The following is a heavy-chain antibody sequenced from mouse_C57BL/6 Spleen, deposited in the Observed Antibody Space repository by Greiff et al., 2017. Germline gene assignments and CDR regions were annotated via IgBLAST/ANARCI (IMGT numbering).Heavy chain of an antibody. CDR3: ARRGITTEAMDY. V-gene: IGHV1-69*01. Sequence: QVQLQQPGAELVMPGASVKLSCKASGYTFTSYWMHWVKQRPGQGLEWIGEIDPSDSYTNYNQKFKGKATLTVDKSSSTAYMQLSSLTSEDSAVYYCARRGITTEAMDYWGQGTSVTVS. D-gene: IGHD1-1*01. J-gene: IGHJ4*01. CDR1: GYTFTSYW. CDR2: IDPSDSYT.